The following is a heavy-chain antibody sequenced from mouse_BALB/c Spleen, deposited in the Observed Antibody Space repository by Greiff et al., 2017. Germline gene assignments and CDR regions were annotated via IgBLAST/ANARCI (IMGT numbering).Heavy chain of an antibody. J-gene: IGHJ3*01. CDR3: ARNGEYGNYVRVWFAY. V-gene: IGHV1-14*01. D-gene: IGHD2-10*02. Sequence: EVQLQESGPELVKPGASVKMSCKASGYTFTSYVMHWVKQKPGQGLEWIGYINPYNDGTKYNEKFKGKATLTSDKSSSTAYMELSSLTSEDSAVYYCARNGEYGNYVRVWFAYWGQGTLVTVSA. CDR1: GYTFTSYV. CDR2: INPYNDGT.